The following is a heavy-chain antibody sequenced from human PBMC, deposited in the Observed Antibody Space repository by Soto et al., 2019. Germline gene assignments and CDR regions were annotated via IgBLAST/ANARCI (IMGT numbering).Heavy chain of an antibody. CDR1: GYSFPNYA. Sequence: GGSVKVACKLSGYSFPNYARRWGDHAPGQRREWIGCINTGNGNTRYSQKFQDRITITRDTSASTAYLELSSLRSEDTAVYYCARSGGGYCTGGVCHANNWVDPWGQGALVTVSS. CDR2: INTGNGNT. CDR3: ARSGGGYCTGGVCHANNWVDP. D-gene: IGHD2-8*02. V-gene: IGHV1-3*04. J-gene: IGHJ5*02.